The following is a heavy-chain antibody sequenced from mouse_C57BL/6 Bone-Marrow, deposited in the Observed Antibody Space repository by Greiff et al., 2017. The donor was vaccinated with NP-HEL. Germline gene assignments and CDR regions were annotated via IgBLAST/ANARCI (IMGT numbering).Heavy chain of an antibody. CDR2: IDPETGGT. CDR1: GYTFTDYE. D-gene: IGHD1-1*01. CDR3: FYGIPFDY. J-gene: IGHJ2*01. V-gene: IGHV1-15*01. Sequence: VKLMESGAELVRPGASVTLSCKASGYTFTDYEMHWVKQTPVHGLEWIGAIDPETGGTAYNQKFKGKAILTADKSSSTAYMELRSLTSEDSAVYYCFYGIPFDYWGQGTTLTVSS.